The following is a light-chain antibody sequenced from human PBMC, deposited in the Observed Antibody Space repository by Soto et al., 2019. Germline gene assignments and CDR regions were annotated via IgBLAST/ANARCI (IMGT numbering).Light chain of an antibody. CDR3: QQTYKTLRMYT. CDR1: QSISGF. V-gene: IGKV1-39*01. Sequence: DIRMTQSPSSLSASVGDRVTITCRASQSISGFVNWYQQRPGKAPQLLMYAASKLHSGVPSRFSGSGSGTDFTLTINSLQVEDFATYYCQQTYKTLRMYTFGQGTKLEI. CDR2: AAS. J-gene: IGKJ2*01.